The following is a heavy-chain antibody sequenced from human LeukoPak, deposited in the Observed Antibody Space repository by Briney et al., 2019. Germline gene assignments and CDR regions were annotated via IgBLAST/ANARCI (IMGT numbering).Heavy chain of an antibody. V-gene: IGHV3-23*01. CDR2: ISGSGGGT. CDR1: GFNFNRFW. J-gene: IGHJ6*03. D-gene: IGHD1-14*01. CDR3: TGPWGNYYYMDV. Sequence: GGSLRLSCAASGFNFNRFWMSWVRQAPGKGLEWVSAISGSGGGTYYADSVKGRFTISGNNSKNTVYLQMNSLKTEDTAVYYCTGPWGNYYYMDVWGKGTTVTVSS.